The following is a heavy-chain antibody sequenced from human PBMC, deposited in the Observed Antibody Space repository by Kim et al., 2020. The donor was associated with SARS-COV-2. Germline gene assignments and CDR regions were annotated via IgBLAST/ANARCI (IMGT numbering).Heavy chain of an antibody. CDR2: IYYSGST. CDR3: ARGYCSGGSCY. V-gene: IGHV4-31*03. Sequence: SETLSLTCTVSGDSIISGGYYWGWIRQHPGKGLEWIGYIYYSGSTSYNPSLKSRVSMSVATSKNQFSLKPNSLTAADTAAYYCARGYCSGGSCYGG. CDR1: GDSIISGGYY. D-gene: IGHD2-15*01. J-gene: IGHJ6*01.